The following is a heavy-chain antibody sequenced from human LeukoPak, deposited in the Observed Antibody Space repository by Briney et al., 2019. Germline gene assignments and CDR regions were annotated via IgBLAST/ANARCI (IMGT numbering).Heavy chain of an antibody. CDR2: INSDGSST. Sequence: GGSLRLSCAASGFTFSSYWMHWVRHAPGKGLVWVSRINSDGSSTSYADSVKGRFTISRDNAKNTLYLQMNSLRAEDTAVYYCARGGAIYYYYYYGMDVWGQGTTVTVSS. V-gene: IGHV3-74*01. D-gene: IGHD2-15*01. J-gene: IGHJ6*02. CDR1: GFTFSSYW. CDR3: ARGGAIYYYYYYGMDV.